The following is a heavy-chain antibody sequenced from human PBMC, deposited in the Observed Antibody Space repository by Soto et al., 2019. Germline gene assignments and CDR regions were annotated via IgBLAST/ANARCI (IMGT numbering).Heavy chain of an antibody. CDR1: GYTFTSYG. Sequence: GASVKVSCKASGYTFTSYGISWVRQAPGQGLEWTGWISAYNGNTNYAQKLQGRVTITRDTSASTAYMELSSLRSEDTAVYYCARGGSLYWYFDLWARGTLVNVSS. J-gene: IGHJ2*01. CDR3: ARGGSLYWYFDL. V-gene: IGHV1-18*01. D-gene: IGHD1-26*01. CDR2: ISAYNGNT.